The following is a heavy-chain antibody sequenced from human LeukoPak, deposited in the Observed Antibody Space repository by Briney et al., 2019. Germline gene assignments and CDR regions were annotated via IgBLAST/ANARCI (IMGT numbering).Heavy chain of an antibody. D-gene: IGHD5-18*01. CDR2: INPSSGST. J-gene: IGHJ6*02. CDR3: ARTDTAMVLGNNYYYGMDV. CDR1: GYTFTSYY. Sequence: GASVKVSCKASGYTFTSYYMHWVRQAPGQGLEWMGIINPSSGSTSYAQKFQGRVTMTRDTSISTAYMELSRLRSDDTAVYYCARTDTAMVLGNNYYYGMDVWGQGTTVTVSS. V-gene: IGHV1-46*01.